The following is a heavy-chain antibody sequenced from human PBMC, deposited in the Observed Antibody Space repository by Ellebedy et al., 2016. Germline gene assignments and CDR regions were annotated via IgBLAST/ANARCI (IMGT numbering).Heavy chain of an antibody. V-gene: IGHV3-9*01. D-gene: IGHD3-10*01. CDR3: AKAPGDYGSGSYYSGLDY. Sequence: GGSLRLSXAASGFTFDDYAMHWVRQAPGKGLEWVSGISWNSGSIGYADSVKGRFTISRDNAKNSLYLQMNSLRAEDTALYYCAKAPGDYGSGSYYSGLDYWGQGTLVTVSS. CDR1: GFTFDDYA. J-gene: IGHJ4*02. CDR2: ISWNSGSI.